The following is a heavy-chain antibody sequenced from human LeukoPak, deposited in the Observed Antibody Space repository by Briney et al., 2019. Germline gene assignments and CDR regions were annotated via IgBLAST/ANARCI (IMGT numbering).Heavy chain of an antibody. CDR3: AELGITMIGGV. CDR1: VFTFSSYE. V-gene: IGHV3-48*03. D-gene: IGHD3-10*02. J-gene: IGHJ6*04. Sequence: PGGSLRLSCAASVFTFSSYEMNWVRQAPGKGLEWGSYISSSGNTIYYADSVKGRFTISRDNAKNSLYLQMNSLRAEDTAVYYCAELGITMIGGVWGKGTTVTISS. CDR2: ISSSGNTI.